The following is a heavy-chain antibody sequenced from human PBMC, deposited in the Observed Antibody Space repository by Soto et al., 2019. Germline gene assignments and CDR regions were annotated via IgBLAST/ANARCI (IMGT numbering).Heavy chain of an antibody. CDR3: VREPWGFSGSWYDY. CDR1: KFSFNNYW. Sequence: GGSLRLSCAASKFSFNNYWMHWVRQVPGKGPAWVSRINHDGSKTEYADSVKGRFTISRDNTKNTLYLQMNSLRVEDTAMYYCVREPWGFSGSWYDYWGQGTLVTVSS. V-gene: IGHV3-74*01. CDR2: INHDGSKT. J-gene: IGHJ4*02. D-gene: IGHD6-19*01.